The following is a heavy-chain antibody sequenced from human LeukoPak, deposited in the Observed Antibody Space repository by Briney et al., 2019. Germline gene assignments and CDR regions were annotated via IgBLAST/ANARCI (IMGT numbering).Heavy chain of an antibody. CDR1: GGSISSGSYY. D-gene: IGHD2-21*02. CDR2: IYTSGST. J-gene: IGHJ3*02. Sequence: SETLSLTCTVSGGSISSGSYYWSWIRQPAGKGLEWIGRIYTSGSTNYNPSLKSRVTISVDTSKNQFSLKLSSVTAADTAVYYCARHYCGGDCSSFNAFDIWGQGTMVTVSS. CDR3: ARHYCGGDCSSFNAFDI. V-gene: IGHV4-61*02.